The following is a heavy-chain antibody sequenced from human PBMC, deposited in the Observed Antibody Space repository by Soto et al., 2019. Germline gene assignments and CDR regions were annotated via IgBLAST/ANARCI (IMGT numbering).Heavy chain of an antibody. Sequence: EVQLVETGGGLIQPGGSLRLSCAASGFTVSGNFMNWVRQAPGKGLEWVSILYGGGNTYYADSVKGRFTISRDSSKNTLYLQMHSRRVEDTAVYYCARGGEYFDYWGQGTLVTVSS. V-gene: IGHV3-53*02. CDR3: ARGGEYFDY. D-gene: IGHD3-10*01. J-gene: IGHJ4*02. CDR1: GFTVSGNF. CDR2: LYGGGNT.